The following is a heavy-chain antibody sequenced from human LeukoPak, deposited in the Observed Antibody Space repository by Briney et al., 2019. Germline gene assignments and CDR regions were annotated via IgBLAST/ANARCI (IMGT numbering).Heavy chain of an antibody. D-gene: IGHD3-10*01. Sequence: GSSVKVSCKASGYTFTDYYMHWVRHAPGQGLEWMGWINPNSGGTHYAQNFQGRVTMTRDTSISTAHMELSRLRSEDTGVYYCARGGRTTVRGGDPTFDYWGQGTLVTVSS. J-gene: IGHJ4*02. CDR3: ARGGRTTVRGGDPTFDY. V-gene: IGHV1-2*02. CDR2: INPNSGGT. CDR1: GYTFTDYY.